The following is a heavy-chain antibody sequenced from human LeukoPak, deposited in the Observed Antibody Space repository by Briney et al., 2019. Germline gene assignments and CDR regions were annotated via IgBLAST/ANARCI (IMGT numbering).Heavy chain of an antibody. J-gene: IGHJ4*02. V-gene: IGHV3-30-3*01. D-gene: IGHD1-26*01. CDR2: IAGDGIDK. CDR1: GFTFSANP. CDR3: ARQGYTGTYYRPLDS. Sequence: GGSLRLSCAASGFTFSANPMHWVRQAAGKGLEWVAIIAGDGIDKYYADSVKGRFTISRDNSKDTLYLQMDSLRDEDTDVYYCARQGYTGTYYRPLDSWGQGTLVSVSS.